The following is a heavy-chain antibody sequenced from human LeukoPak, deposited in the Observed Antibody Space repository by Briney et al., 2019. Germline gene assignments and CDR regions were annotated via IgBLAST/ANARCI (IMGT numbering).Heavy chain of an antibody. D-gene: IGHD3-10*01. CDR3: ARGAYGSGWEAFDI. V-gene: IGHV1-2*02. J-gene: IGHJ3*02. CDR1: GYTFTGYY. Sequence: ASVKVSCKTSGYTFTGYYMHWVRQAPGQGLEWMGWINPNSGGTNYEQNFQGRVTMTRDTSISTAYMELSRLRSDDTAVYYCARGAYGSGWEAFDIWGQGTMVTVSS. CDR2: INPNSGGT.